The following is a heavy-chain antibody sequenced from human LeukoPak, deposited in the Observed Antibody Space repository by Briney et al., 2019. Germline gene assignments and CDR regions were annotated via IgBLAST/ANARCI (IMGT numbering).Heavy chain of an antibody. D-gene: IGHD4-17*01. V-gene: IGHV3-66*02. CDR3: ARGATVTTSYYYMDV. J-gene: IGHJ6*03. CDR1: GFTVSSNY. CDR2: IYSGGST. Sequence: GGSLRLSCAASGFTVSSNYMSWVRQAPGKGLEWVSVIYSGGSTYYADSVRGRFTISRDNSKNTLYLQMNSLRAEDTAVYYCARGATVTTSYYYMDVLGKGTTVTVSS.